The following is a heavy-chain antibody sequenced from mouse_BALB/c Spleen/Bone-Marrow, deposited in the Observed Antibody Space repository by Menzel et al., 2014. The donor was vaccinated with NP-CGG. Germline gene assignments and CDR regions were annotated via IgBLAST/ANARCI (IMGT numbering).Heavy chain of an antibody. CDR3: ARKYYGSSYVWYFDV. Sequence: QVHVKQSGAELMKPGASVQISCKATGYTFSSYWIEWVKQRPGHGLEWIGEILPGSGSTNYNEKFKGKATFTADTSSNTAYMQPSSLTSEDSAVYYCARKYYGSSYVWYFDVWGAGTTVTVSS. J-gene: IGHJ1*01. V-gene: IGHV1-9*01. CDR1: GYTFSSYW. D-gene: IGHD1-1*01. CDR2: ILPGSGST.